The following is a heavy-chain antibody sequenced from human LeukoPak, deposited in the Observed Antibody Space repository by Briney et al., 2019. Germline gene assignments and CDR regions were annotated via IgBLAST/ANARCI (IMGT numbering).Heavy chain of an antibody. J-gene: IGHJ6*03. V-gene: IGHV1-18*01. CDR1: GYTFTSYG. Sequence: ASVKVSCKASGYTFTSYGISWVRQAPGQGLEWMGWISAYNGNTNYAQKLQGRVTMTTDTSTSTAYMELRSLRSDDTAVYYCARDPMAGSSWYYYYYYYYMDVWGKGTTVTVSS. CDR2: ISAYNGNT. CDR3: ARDPMAGSSWYYYYYYYYMDV. D-gene: IGHD6-13*01.